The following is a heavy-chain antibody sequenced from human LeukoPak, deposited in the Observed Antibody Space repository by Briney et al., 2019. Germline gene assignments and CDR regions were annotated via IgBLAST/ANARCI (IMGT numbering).Heavy chain of an antibody. Sequence: SETLSLTCVVSSGSISAYYWNWIRHPAGKGMEWIGRLHSSGETTSNPSLMSRASMSLDTSRNHFSLNLTSVTAADTAIYYCATMFGESSDFDHWGQGTLVTVSS. CDR3: ATMFGESSDFDH. V-gene: IGHV4-4*07. CDR2: LHSSGET. D-gene: IGHD3-10*02. CDR1: SGSISAYY. J-gene: IGHJ4*02.